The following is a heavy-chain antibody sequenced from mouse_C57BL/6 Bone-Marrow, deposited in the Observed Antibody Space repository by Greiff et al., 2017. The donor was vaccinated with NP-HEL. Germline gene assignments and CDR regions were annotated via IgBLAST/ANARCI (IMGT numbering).Heavy chain of an antibody. CDR2: IYPGSGST. CDR1: GYTFTSYW. J-gene: IGHJ4*01. V-gene: IGHV1-55*01. Sequence: QVQLQQPGAELVKPGASVKMSCKASGYTFTSYWITWVKQRPGQGLVWIGDIYPGSGSTNYNEKFKSKATLTVDTSSSTAYMQLSSLTSEDSAVYYCAREVVATRYAMDYWGQGTSVTVSS. D-gene: IGHD1-1*01. CDR3: AREVVATRYAMDY.